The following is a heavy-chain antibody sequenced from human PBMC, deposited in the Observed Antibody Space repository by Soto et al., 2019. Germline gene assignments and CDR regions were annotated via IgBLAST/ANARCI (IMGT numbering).Heavy chain of an antibody. CDR2: ISYDGSNK. CDR1: GFTFSSYG. V-gene: IGHV3-30*18. Sequence: QVQLVESGGGVVQPGRSLRLSCAASGFTFSSYGMHWVRQAPGKGLEWVAVISYDGSNKYYADSVKGRFTISRDNSKNTLYLQMNSLRAEDTAVYYCAKDEGRGIAAAGTAFDYWGQGTLVTVSS. CDR3: AKDEGRGIAAAGTAFDY. D-gene: IGHD6-13*01. J-gene: IGHJ4*02.